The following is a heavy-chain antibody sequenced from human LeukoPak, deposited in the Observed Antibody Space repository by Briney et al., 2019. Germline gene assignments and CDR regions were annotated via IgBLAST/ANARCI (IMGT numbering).Heavy chain of an antibody. V-gene: IGHV1-18*01. D-gene: IGHD3-22*01. CDR1: GYTFTSYG. CDR3: ARDRDTMIETDAFDI. J-gene: IGHJ3*02. CDR2: ISAYNGNT. Sequence: GASVKVSCKASGYTFTSYGISWVRQAPGQGLEWMGWISAYNGNTNYAQKLQGRVTMTTDTSTSTAYMELRSLRSEDTAVYYCARDRDTMIETDAFDIWGQGTMVTVSS.